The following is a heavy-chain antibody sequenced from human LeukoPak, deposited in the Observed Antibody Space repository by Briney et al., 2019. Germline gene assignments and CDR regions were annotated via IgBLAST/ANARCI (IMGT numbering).Heavy chain of an antibody. Sequence: SETLSLTCTVAGGSISSGGYYLSWIRQHPGKGLEWIGYIYYSGSTYYNPSLKSRVTISVDTSKNQFSLKLSSVTAADTAVYYCARGLSGGYYYDSSGYRAPPYYYYGMDVWGQGTTVTVSS. J-gene: IGHJ6*02. CDR3: ARGLSGGYYYDSSGYRAPPYYYYGMDV. CDR2: IYYSGST. V-gene: IGHV4-31*03. D-gene: IGHD3-22*01. CDR1: GGSISSGGYY.